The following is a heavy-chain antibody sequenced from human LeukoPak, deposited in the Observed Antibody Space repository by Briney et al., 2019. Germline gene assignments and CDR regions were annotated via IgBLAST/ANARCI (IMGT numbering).Heavy chain of an antibody. CDR1: GITLSNYG. CDR2: ISGSGGST. D-gene: IGHD2-21*01. V-gene: IGHV3-23*01. Sequence: GGSLRLSCAVSGITLSNYGMSWVRQAPGKGLEWVAGISGSGGSTNYADPVKGRFTISRDNPKNTLYLQMNSLRAEDTAVYFCAKRGVVIRAILVGFHKEAYYFDSWGQGALATVSS. J-gene: IGHJ4*02. CDR3: AKRGVVIRAILVGFHKEAYYFDS.